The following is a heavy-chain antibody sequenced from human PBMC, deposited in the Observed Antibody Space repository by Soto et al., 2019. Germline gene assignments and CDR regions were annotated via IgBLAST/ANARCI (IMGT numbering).Heavy chain of an antibody. CDR1: GGTFSSYT. D-gene: IGHD5-12*01. CDR2: IIPILGIA. V-gene: IGHV1-69*02. CDR3: ARAYSGYDHCENFAC. Sequence: QVQLVQSGAEVKKPGSSVKVSCKASGGTFSSYTISWVRQAPGQGLEWMGRIIPILGIANYAQKFQGRVTSTEDKSTSTAYMELSSLRSEDTAVYYCARAYSGYDHCENFACWGQGTLVTVSS. J-gene: IGHJ4*02.